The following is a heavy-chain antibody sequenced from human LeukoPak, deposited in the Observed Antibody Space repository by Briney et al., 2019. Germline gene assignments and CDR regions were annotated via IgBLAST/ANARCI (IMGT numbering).Heavy chain of an antibody. CDR1: GFTFDDYG. CDR3: ARVSGLGSYYDSSWYPDY. CDR2: INWYGGST. Sequence: WGSLTLTCAASGFTFDDYGMSWVRQAPGKGLEWVSGINWYGGSTGYADSVEGRFTITRDNAKNSLYLQMNSLRAEDTALYYCARVSGLGSYYDSSWYPDYWGQGPLVIVSS. V-gene: IGHV3-20*04. J-gene: IGHJ4*02. D-gene: IGHD3-22*01.